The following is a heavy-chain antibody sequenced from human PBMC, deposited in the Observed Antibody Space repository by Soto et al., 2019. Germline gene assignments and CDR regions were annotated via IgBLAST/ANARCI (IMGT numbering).Heavy chain of an antibody. V-gene: IGHV3-74*01. CDR2: INSDGSST. J-gene: IGHJ4*02. D-gene: IGHD2-2*01. CDR3: SSCASCPR. CDR1: GFTFSSSW. Sequence: EVQLVESGGGLVQPGGSLRLSCAASGFTFSSSWMHWVRQAPGEALVWVSRINSDGSSTSYADSVKGRFTVSRDNARNTLYLQMNSLRVEDTAVYYCSSCASCPRWGQGTLVTVSS.